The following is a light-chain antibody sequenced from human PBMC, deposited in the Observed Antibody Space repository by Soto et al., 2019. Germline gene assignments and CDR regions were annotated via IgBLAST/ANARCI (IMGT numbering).Light chain of an antibody. V-gene: IGLV1-40*01. Sequence: QSVLTQPPSESGAPGQRVTISCTGSSSNIGTGYDVHWYQQFPGTTPKFLIYGNTNRPSGVPDRFSASKSGTSASLDITGLQAEDEAEYFCQSYDSSLTVVFGGGIKLTVL. J-gene: IGLJ2*01. CDR2: GNT. CDR3: QSYDSSLTVV. CDR1: SSNIGTGYD.